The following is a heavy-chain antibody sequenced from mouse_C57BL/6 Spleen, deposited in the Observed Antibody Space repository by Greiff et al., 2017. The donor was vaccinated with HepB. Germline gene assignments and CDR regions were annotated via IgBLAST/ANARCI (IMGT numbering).Heavy chain of an antibody. CDR2: IYPRSGNT. V-gene: IGHV1-81*01. Sequence: QVQLKQSGAELARPGASVKLSCKASGYTFTSYGISWVKQRTGQGLEWIGEIYPRSGNTYYNEKFKGKATLTADKSSSTAYMELRSLTSEDSAVYFCARRVPYYWGQGTTLTVSS. CDR1: GYTFTSYG. J-gene: IGHJ2*01. CDR3: ARRVPYY. D-gene: IGHD5-1*01.